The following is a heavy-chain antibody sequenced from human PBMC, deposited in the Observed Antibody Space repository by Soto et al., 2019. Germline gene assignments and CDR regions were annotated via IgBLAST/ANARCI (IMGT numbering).Heavy chain of an antibody. CDR1: GFTVSSNY. Sequence: PGGSLRLSCAASGFTVSSNYMSWVRRAPGKGLEWVSVIYSGGSTYYADSVKGRFTISRDNSKNTLYLQMNSLRAEDTAVYYCARAPYYYDSSGPQDAFDIWGQGTMVTVSS. J-gene: IGHJ3*02. D-gene: IGHD3-22*01. CDR2: IYSGGST. CDR3: ARAPYYYDSSGPQDAFDI. V-gene: IGHV3-53*01.